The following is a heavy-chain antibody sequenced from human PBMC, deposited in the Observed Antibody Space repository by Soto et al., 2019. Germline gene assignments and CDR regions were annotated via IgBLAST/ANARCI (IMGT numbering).Heavy chain of an antibody. D-gene: IGHD3-3*01. CDR3: ARLKSGLRFLEWTKGWFYP. CDR1: GGSISSYY. J-gene: IGHJ5*02. V-gene: IGHV4-59*08. Sequence: SETLSLTCTVSGGSISSYYWSWIRQPPGKGLEWIGYIYYSGSTNYNPSLKSRVTISVDTSKNQFSLKLSSVTAADTAVYYCARLKSGLRFLEWTKGWFYPWGQGTLVTVSS. CDR2: IYYSGST.